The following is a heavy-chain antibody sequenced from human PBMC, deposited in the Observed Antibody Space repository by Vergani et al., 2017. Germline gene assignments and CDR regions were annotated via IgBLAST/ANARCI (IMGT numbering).Heavy chain of an antibody. J-gene: IGHJ2*01. CDR2: IDRNYGVK. Sequence: VEAGGGLVQPGGSLRLSCTASGFTFQAFAFHWVRQVSGRGLEWVSGIDRNYGVKNGNSFEGRFSISRDNAKKAVFLQMNNLRHEDTALYFCVKDNDYDADGPFDLWGRDTLVTVSS. V-gene: IGHV3-9*01. CDR1: GFTFQAFA. D-gene: IGHD3-16*01. CDR3: VKDNDYDADGPFDL.